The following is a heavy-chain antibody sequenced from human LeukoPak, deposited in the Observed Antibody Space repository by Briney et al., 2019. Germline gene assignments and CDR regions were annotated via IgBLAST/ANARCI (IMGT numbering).Heavy chain of an antibody. CDR2: IKEDGSEK. CDR3: ARDRFGGMDV. V-gene: IGHV3-7*01. J-gene: IGHJ6*04. CDR1: GFTFSSYW. Sequence: PGGSLRLSCAASGFTFSSYWMSWVRQAPGKGQEWVASIKEDGSEKYNLETLKGRFTIYRDNAKNSLYLQMNTLRVEDTAVYYCARDRFGGMDVWGKGTTVTVSP. D-gene: IGHD3-10*01.